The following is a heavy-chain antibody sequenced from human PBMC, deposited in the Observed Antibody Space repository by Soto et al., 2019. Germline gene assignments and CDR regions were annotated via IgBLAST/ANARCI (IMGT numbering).Heavy chain of an antibody. J-gene: IGHJ6*02. Sequence: SETLSLTCTVSGGSISSGDYYWSWIRQPPGRGLEWIGYIYYSGSTYYNPSLKSRVTIAVDTSKNQFCLKLSSGTAPDTAVYDCARVASSPSYDSSGYSNYYYYYGMDVWGQGTTVTVSS. CDR1: GGSISSGDYY. D-gene: IGHD3-22*01. CDR3: ARVASSPSYDSSGYSNYYYYYGMDV. V-gene: IGHV4-30-4*01. CDR2: IYYSGST.